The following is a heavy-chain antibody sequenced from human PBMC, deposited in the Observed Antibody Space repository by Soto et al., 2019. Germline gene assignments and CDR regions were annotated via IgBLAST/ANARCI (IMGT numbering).Heavy chain of an antibody. Sequence: QLQLQESGSGLVKPSQTLSLTCAVSGGSISSGGYSWSWIRQPPGKGLEWIGYIYHSGSTYYNPSLKSRVTISVDRSKNQFSPKLSSVPAADTAVDYCAAGGGLPRYYWGQGTLVSVSS. D-gene: IGHD5-12*01. CDR1: GGSISSGGYS. CDR2: IYHSGST. V-gene: IGHV4-30-2*01. CDR3: AAGGGLPRYY. J-gene: IGHJ4*02.